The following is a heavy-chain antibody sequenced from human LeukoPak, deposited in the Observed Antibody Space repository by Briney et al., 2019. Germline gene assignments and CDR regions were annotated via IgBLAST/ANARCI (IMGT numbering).Heavy chain of an antibody. CDR3: ARSGGWDGMDV. D-gene: IGHD1-1*01. CDR2: ISYDGSNE. CDR1: GFTFSTSD. Sequence: GGSLRLSCAASGFTFSTSDLHWVRQAPGKGLEWVALISYDGSNEYYADSVKGRFAISRDNSKSTLYLQMNSLRADDTAVYYCARSGGWDGMDVWGQGTAVTVSS. J-gene: IGHJ6*02. V-gene: IGHV3-30*03.